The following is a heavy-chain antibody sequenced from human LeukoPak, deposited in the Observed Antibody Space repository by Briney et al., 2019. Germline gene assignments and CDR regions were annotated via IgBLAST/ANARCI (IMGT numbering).Heavy chain of an antibody. CDR1: GGSFSGYY. CDR2: INHSGST. J-gene: IGHJ3*02. D-gene: IGHD2-2*01. Sequence: SETLSLTCAVYGGSFSGYYWSWIRQPPGKGLEWIGEINHSGSTNYNPSLKSRVTISVDTSKNQFSLKLSSVTAADTSVYYCASRYCSSTSCPFDYGNRPTYAFDIWGQGTMVTVPS. CDR3: ASRYCSSTSCPFDYGNRPTYAFDI. V-gene: IGHV4-34*01.